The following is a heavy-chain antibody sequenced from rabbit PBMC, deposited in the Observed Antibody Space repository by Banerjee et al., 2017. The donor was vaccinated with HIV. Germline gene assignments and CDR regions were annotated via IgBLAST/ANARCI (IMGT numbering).Heavy chain of an antibody. Sequence: QEQLVESGGGLVQPGGSLKLSCKASGIDFSSYGISWVRQAPGKGPEWIAWIYPGLGITKYANSVKGRFTISSDNAQNTVSLQMTSLTGSDTATYFCASQGRYGGSNYYIGFNLWGQGTLVTVS. J-gene: IGHJ4*01. CDR2: IYPGLGIT. CDR1: GIDFSSYG. CDR3: ASQGRYGGSNYYIGFNL. D-gene: IGHD8-1*01. V-gene: IGHV1S47*01.